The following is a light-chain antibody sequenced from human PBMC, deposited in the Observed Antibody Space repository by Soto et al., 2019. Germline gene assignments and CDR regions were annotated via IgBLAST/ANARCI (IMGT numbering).Light chain of an antibody. CDR2: AAS. J-gene: IGKJ1*01. Sequence: DIQMTQSPSSLSASVGDRVTISCRASQSIGTYLNWYQQKPGRAPKLQLYAASNLQSRVPSRFSGSGSGTVFTRTIRSLQSEGFATYFCKRRYSSPWTFGQGTKVEIK. V-gene: IGKV1-39*01. CDR1: QSIGTY. CDR3: KRRYSSPWT.